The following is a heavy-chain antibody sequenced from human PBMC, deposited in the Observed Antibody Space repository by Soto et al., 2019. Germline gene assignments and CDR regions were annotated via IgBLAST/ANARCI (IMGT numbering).Heavy chain of an antibody. Sequence: PSETLSLTCAVSGGSISSGGYSWSWIRQPPGKGLEWIGYIYYSGSTYYNPSLKSRVTISVDTSKNQFSLKLSSVTTADTAVYYCARGLTMVRGNTMDVWGQGTKVTVSS. CDR2: IYYSGST. V-gene: IGHV4-61*08. CDR1: GGSISSGGYS. J-gene: IGHJ6*02. D-gene: IGHD3-10*01. CDR3: ARGLTMVRGNTMDV.